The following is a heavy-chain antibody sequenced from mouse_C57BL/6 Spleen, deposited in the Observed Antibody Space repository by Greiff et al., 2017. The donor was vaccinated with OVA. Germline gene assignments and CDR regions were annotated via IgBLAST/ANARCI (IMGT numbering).Heavy chain of an antibody. CDR2: INPYNGDT. V-gene: IGHV1-20*01. CDR1: GYSFTGYF. Sequence: EVKLVESGPELVKPGDSVKISCKASGYSFTGYFMNWVMQSHGKSLEWIGRINPYNGDTFYNQKFKGKATLTVDKSSSTAHMELRSLTSEDSAVYYCAREYYYGSSSHWYFDVWGTGTTVTVSS. CDR3: AREYYYGSSSHWYFDV. D-gene: IGHD1-1*01. J-gene: IGHJ1*03.